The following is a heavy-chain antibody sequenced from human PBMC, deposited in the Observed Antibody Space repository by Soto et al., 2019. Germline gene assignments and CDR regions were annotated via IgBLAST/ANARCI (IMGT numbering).Heavy chain of an antibody. V-gene: IGHV4-31*03. D-gene: IGHD1-26*01. CDR1: GGSISSSSYY. Sequence: SETLSLTCTVSGGSISSSSYYWGWIRQPPGKGLEWIGYIYYSGSTYYNPSLKSRVTISVDTSKNQFSLKLSSVTAADTAVYYCARAPRVGAAHFDYWGQGTLVTVSS. CDR3: ARAPRVGAAHFDY. CDR2: IYYSGST. J-gene: IGHJ4*02.